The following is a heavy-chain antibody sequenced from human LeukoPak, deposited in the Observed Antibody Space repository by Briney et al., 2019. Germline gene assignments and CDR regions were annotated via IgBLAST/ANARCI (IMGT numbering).Heavy chain of an antibody. Sequence: ASVKVSCKASGYTFTGYYMHWVRQAPGQGLEWMGWINPNSGGTNYAQKFQGRVTMTRDTSISTAYMELSRLRSDDTAEYYCARDWNCGGDCYSTWGQGTLVAVSS. CDR1: GYTFTGYY. J-gene: IGHJ4*02. D-gene: IGHD2-21*02. CDR2: INPNSGGT. CDR3: ARDWNCGGDCYST. V-gene: IGHV1-2*02.